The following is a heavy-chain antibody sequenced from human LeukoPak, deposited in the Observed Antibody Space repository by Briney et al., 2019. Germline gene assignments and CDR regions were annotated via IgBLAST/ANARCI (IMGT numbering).Heavy chain of an antibody. D-gene: IGHD1-26*01. CDR1: GYSFTDFY. CDR3: AREYSGSYYGFLGY. J-gene: IGHJ4*02. CDR2: INPNSGGT. Sequence: VASVKVSCKPSGYSFTDFYIYWLRQAPGQGLEWMGWINPNSGGTNYAQKFQGRVTMTRDTSISTAYMELSRLRSDDTAVYYCAREYSGSYYGFLGYWGQGTLVTVSS. V-gene: IGHV1-2*02.